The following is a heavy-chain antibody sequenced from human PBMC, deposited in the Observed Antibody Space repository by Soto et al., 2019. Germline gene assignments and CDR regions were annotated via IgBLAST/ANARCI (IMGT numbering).Heavy chain of an antibody. V-gene: IGHV5-51*01. D-gene: IGHD3-10*01. CDR3: ARHSVDYYGSGSYYPGYYYYGMDV. J-gene: IGHJ6*02. Sequence: GESLKISCKGSGYSFTSYWIGWVRQMPGKGLEWMGIIYPGDSDTRYSPSFQGQVTISADKSISTAYLQWSSLKASDTAMYYCARHSVDYYGSGSYYPGYYYYGMDVWGQGTTVTVSS. CDR2: IYPGDSDT. CDR1: GYSFTSYW.